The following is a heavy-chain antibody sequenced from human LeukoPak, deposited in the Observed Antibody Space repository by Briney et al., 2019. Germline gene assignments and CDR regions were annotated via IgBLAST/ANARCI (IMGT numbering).Heavy chain of an antibody. D-gene: IGHD2-2*01. CDR1: GGSFSGYY. V-gene: IGHV4-34*01. J-gene: IGHJ4*02. CDR3: EGGRYCSSTSCYDY. CDR2: INHSGST. Sequence: PSETLSLTCGVYGGSFSGYYWSWLRQPPGKGLEWIGEINHSGSTNYNPSLKSRVTISVDMSKNQLSLKLSSVTAADTAVYYCEGGRYCSSTSCYDYWGQGTLVTVSS.